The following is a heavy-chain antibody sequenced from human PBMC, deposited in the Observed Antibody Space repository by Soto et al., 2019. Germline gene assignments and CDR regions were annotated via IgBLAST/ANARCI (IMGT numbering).Heavy chain of an antibody. D-gene: IGHD2-21*01. Sequence: QVQLQQWGAGLLKPSETLSLTCVVSGGSLSDYFWSWIRQPPGMALEWIGEINHLGNINYNPSLKSRVTMSVDTSKNQFSLTLNSVPAADTATYYCARGGISHWAYFYYMDVWDRGTTVTVSS. CDR2: INHLGNI. CDR1: GGSLSDYF. J-gene: IGHJ6*03. CDR3: ARGGISHWAYFYYMDV. V-gene: IGHV4-34*01.